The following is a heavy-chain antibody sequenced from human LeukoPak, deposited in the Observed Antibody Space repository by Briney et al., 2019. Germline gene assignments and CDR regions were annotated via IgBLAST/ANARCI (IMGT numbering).Heavy chain of an antibody. CDR2: INPNTGDT. CDR3: ARFSVPESWVDP. V-gene: IGHV1-2*06. CDR1: GYTFTGYY. J-gene: IGHJ5*02. Sequence: ASVKDSCKPSGYTFTGYYMHWVRQAPGQGLEWMGRINPNTGDTEYAQKFQGRVTMTRDTSITTAYMALSRLRSDDTAMYFCARFSVPESWVDPWGQGTLVTVSS. D-gene: IGHD6-19*01.